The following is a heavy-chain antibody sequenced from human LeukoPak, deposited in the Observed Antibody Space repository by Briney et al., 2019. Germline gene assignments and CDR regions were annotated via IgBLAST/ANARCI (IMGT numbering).Heavy chain of an antibody. V-gene: IGHV3-48*03. CDR1: GFTFSTYE. CDR3: ARDSPSYGSGTYYIDY. J-gene: IGHJ4*02. D-gene: IGHD3-10*01. Sequence: PGGSLRLSCAASGFTFSTYEMHWVRQAPGKGLEWVSYISSSGTTMYYADSVKGRFTISRDNAKNSLYLQMNSLRDDDTALYYCARDSPSYGSGTYYIDYWGQGTLVTVSS. CDR2: ISSSGTTM.